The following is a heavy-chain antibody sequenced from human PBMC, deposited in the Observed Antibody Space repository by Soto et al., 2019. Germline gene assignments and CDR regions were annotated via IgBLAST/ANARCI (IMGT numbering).Heavy chain of an antibody. J-gene: IGHJ4*02. CDR3: AKKYPGTRPFDY. CDR2: IGTNGDT. V-gene: IGHV3-23*01. D-gene: IGHD2-2*02. CDR1: GFTFSSYA. Sequence: GGSLRLSCAASGFTFSSYAMDWVRQAPGKGLEWVSAIGTNGDTYYADAVKGRFTISRDNLKTTLYLQVNSLRAEDTALYYCAKKYPGTRPFDYWGQGTLVTVSS.